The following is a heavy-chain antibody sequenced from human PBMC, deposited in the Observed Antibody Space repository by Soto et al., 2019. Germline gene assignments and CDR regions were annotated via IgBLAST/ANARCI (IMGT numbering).Heavy chain of an antibody. Sequence: QVQLQESGPGLVKPSQTLSLTCTVSGGSISSGGYYWSWIRQHPGKGLEWIGYIYYSGSTYYNPSLTGGGTLLVDTSKNQSSLKLSSVTAADTAVYYCARSSTSANYFHYWGQRTLVTVSS. D-gene: IGHD2-2*01. CDR1: GGSISSGGYY. CDR2: IYYSGST. CDR3: ARSSTSANYFHY. J-gene: IGHJ4*02. V-gene: IGHV4-31*03.